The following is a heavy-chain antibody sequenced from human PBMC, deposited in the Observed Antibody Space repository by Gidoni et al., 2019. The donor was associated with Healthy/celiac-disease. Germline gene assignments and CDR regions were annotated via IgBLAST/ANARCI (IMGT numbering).Heavy chain of an antibody. Sequence: EVQLVESGGGLLQPGGSLRLSCAASGFTVSSNYMSWVRQAPGKGLEWVSVIYSGGSTYYADSVKGRFTISRDNSKNTLYLQMNSRRAEDTAVYYCARNSRYDFWSGYNDYWGQGTLVTVSS. CDR2: IYSGGST. D-gene: IGHD3-3*01. CDR1: GFTVSSNY. J-gene: IGHJ4*02. CDR3: ARNSRYDFWSGYNDY. V-gene: IGHV3-53*01.